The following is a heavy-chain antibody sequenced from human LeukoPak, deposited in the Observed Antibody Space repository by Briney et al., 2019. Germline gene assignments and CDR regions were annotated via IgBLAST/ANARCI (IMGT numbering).Heavy chain of an antibody. D-gene: IGHD4-11*01. Sequence: GGSLRLSCSASGFTFSTYWMSWVRQAPGKGLEWVANMKRDGSEIYYVDSVKGRFTISRDNAKNSLYLQMNSLRAEDTAVYYCARDSIPLTTRNPMGWFDPWGQGTLVTVSS. CDR3: ARDSIPLTTRNPMGWFDP. CDR1: GFTFSTYW. CDR2: MKRDGSEI. J-gene: IGHJ5*02. V-gene: IGHV3-7*01.